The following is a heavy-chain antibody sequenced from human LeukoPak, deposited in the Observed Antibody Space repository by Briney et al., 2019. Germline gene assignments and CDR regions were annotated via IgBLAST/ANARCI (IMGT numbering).Heavy chain of an antibody. CDR2: ISGSGGST. J-gene: IGHJ4*02. CDR3: AKDRKPDSGYDFDY. V-gene: IGHV3-23*01. D-gene: IGHD5-12*01. Sequence: PGGSLRLSCVASGFTFSSYAMSWVRQTPGKGLEWVSAISGSGGSTYYADSVKGRFTISRDTSTDTVYLQMNSLRAEDTAVYYCAKDRKPDSGYDFDYWGQGTLVIVSS. CDR1: GFTFSSYA.